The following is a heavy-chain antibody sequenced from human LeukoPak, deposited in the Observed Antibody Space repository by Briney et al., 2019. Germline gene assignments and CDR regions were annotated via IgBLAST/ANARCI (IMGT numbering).Heavy chain of an antibody. CDR3: ARIIVGASFDY. J-gene: IGHJ4*02. Sequence: SETLSLTCTVSGGSVNNGPYYWSWIRQHPGKGLEWIGYISYTGGTYYNPSLESRVSMSVDTSKNQSSLKLSSVTAADTAMYYCARIIVGASFDYWGQGTLVTVSS. CDR2: ISYTGGT. CDR1: GGSVNNGPYY. V-gene: IGHV4-31*03. D-gene: IGHD1-26*01.